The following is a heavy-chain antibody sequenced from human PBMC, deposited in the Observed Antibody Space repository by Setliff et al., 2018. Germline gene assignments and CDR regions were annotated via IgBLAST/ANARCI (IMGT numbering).Heavy chain of an antibody. Sequence: SETLSLTCAVYGGSFSDSHWSWIRQPPGKGLEWIGEIDQGGSANYNPSLKSRVTISLDTSKNQFSLKLASMTAADTAIYYCARAPQYTNYWYALSWFDPWGQGTLVTVSS. CDR1: GGSFSDSH. V-gene: IGHV4-34*01. CDR2: IDQGGSA. J-gene: IGHJ5*02. CDR3: ARAPQYTNYWYALSWFDP. D-gene: IGHD2-8*02.